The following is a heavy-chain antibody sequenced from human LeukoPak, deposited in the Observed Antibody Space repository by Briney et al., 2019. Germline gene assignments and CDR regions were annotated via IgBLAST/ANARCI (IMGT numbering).Heavy chain of an antibody. D-gene: IGHD3-16*02. CDR3: AKDGGRYRFDY. Sequence: GGSLRLSCAASGFTFSSYSMNWVRQAPGKGLEWVSSISSSSSYIYYADSVKGRFTISRDNSKNSLYLQMNSLRVEDTAVYFCAKDGGRYRFDYWGQGTLVTVSS. CDR1: GFTFSSYS. J-gene: IGHJ4*02. CDR2: ISSSSSYI. V-gene: IGHV3-21*01.